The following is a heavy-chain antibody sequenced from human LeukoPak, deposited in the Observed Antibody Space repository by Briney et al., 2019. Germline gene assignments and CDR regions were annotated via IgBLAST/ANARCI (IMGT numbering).Heavy chain of an antibody. J-gene: IGHJ4*02. V-gene: IGHV3-23*01. CDR1: GFTFSSYA. CDR2: ISGSGGST. CDR3: AKVCYGSGSYYGFVDY. Sequence: GGSLRLSCAASGFTFSSYAMSWVRQAPGKGLEWVSAISGSGGSTYYADSVKGRFTISRDNSKNTLYLQMNSLRAEDTAVYYCAKVCYGSGSYYGFVDYWGQGTLVTVSS. D-gene: IGHD3-10*01.